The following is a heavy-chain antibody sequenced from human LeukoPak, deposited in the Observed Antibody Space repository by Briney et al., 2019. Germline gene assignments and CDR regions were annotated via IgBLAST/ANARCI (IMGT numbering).Heavy chain of an antibody. CDR1: GFTFSSYS. V-gene: IGHV3-21*01. CDR3: ARGPARQGYCSSTSCYGYAFDI. CDR2: ISSSSSYI. Sequence: PGGSLRLSCAASGFTFSSYSMNWVRQAPGKGLEWVSSISSSSSYIYYADSVKGRFTVSRDNAKNSLYLQMNSLGAEDTAVYYCARGPARQGYCSSTSCYGYAFDIWGQGTMVTVSS. J-gene: IGHJ3*02. D-gene: IGHD2-2*01.